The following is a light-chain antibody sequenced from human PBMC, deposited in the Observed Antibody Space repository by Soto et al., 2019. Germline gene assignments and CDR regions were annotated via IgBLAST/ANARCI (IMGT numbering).Light chain of an antibody. CDR3: SSYTSSSTPYV. CDR1: SSDVGGYNY. J-gene: IGLJ1*01. CDR2: EVS. V-gene: IGLV2-14*01. Sequence: QSALTQPASVSGSPGQSITISCTGTSSDVGGYNYVSWYQQHPGKAPKLMIYEVSNRPSGVSNRFSGSKSSNTASLTISGLQAGDEADYYCSSYTSSSTPYVFGTGTKVTVL.